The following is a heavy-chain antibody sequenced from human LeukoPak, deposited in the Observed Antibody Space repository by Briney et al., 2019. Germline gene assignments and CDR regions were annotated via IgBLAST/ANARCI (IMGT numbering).Heavy chain of an antibody. CDR2: IYYSGST. V-gene: IGHV4-39*07. CDR3: ARGGLLWFGEYFGY. Sequence: PSETLSLTYTVSGGSISSSSYYWGWIRQPPGKGLEWIGSIYYSGSTYYNPSLKSRVTISVDTSKNQFSLKLSSVTAADTAVYYCARGGLLWFGEYFGYWGQGTLVTVSS. CDR1: GGSISSSSYY. D-gene: IGHD3-10*01. J-gene: IGHJ4*02.